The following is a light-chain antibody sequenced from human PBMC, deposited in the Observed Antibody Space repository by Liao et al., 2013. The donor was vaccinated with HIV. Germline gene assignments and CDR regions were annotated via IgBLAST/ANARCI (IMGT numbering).Light chain of an antibody. CDR3: QTWVSDTYVV. Sequence: SYELTQPPSVSVSPGQTASITCSGDKLGDEYASWYQQKPGQSPVLVIYQDTRRPSGIPERFSGSNSGNTATLTISGTQTVDEADYYCQTWVSDTYVVFGGGTKLTVL. V-gene: IGLV3-1*01. CDR1: KLGDEY. CDR2: QDT. J-gene: IGLJ2*01.